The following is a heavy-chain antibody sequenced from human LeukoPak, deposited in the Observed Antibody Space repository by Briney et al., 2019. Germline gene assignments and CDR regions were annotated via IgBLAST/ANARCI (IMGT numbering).Heavy chain of an antibody. CDR1: GGSISSSTYY. CDR2: IYYSGST. Sequence: SETLSLTCTVSGGSISSSTYYWGWIRQPPGKGLEWIGSIYYSGSTCYDPSLKSRVTISADTSKNQFSLKLSSVTAADSAVYYCVRLPYCSSTSCQRGYYGMDVWGQGTTVTVSS. CDR3: VRLPYCSSTSCQRGYYGMDV. J-gene: IGHJ6*02. D-gene: IGHD2-2*01. V-gene: IGHV4-39*01.